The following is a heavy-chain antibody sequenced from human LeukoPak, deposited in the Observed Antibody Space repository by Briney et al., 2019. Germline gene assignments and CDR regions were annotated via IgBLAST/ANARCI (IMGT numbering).Heavy chain of an antibody. CDR2: IDPSDSYT. V-gene: IGHV5-10-1*01. J-gene: IGHJ4*02. D-gene: IGHD4-11*01. Sequence: GESLRISCKGSGYSFTSYWISWVRQMPGKGLEWMGRIDPSDSYTHYSASFQSHGSILADKSSNNAYLLRRSLKASDNATYYFARLAKGNTVTLYYFDYWGQGTLVTVSS. CDR3: ARLAKGNTVTLYYFDY. CDR1: GYSFTSYW.